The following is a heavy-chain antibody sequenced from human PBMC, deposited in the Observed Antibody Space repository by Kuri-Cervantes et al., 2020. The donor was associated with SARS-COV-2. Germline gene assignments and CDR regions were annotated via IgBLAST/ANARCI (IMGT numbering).Heavy chain of an antibody. D-gene: IGHD3-10*02. CDR1: GFTFDDYA. V-gene: IGHV3-43D*03. Sequence: LSLTCAASGFTFDDYAMHWVRQAPGKGLEWVSLITWDGGSTFYADSVKGRFTISRDSSKKSLYLQMNSLRVEDTALYYCAKVFGVGSNINYFDYWGQGTVVTVSS. J-gene: IGHJ4*02. CDR3: AKVFGVGSNINYFDY. CDR2: ITWDGGST.